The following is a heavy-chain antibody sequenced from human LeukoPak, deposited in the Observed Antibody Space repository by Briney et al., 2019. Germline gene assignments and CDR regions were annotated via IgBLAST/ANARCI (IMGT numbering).Heavy chain of an antibody. CDR3: ARADYDYVWGSYRQYYFDY. J-gene: IGHJ4*02. CDR1: GFTFSNYA. CDR2: ISYDGSNK. D-gene: IGHD3-16*02. Sequence: GGSLRLSCAASGFTFSNYAMHWVRQAPGKGLEWVAVISYDGSNKYYADSVKGRFTISRDNSKNTLYLQMNSLRAEDTAVYYCARADYDYVWGSYRQYYFDYWGQGTLVTVSS. V-gene: IGHV3-30*04.